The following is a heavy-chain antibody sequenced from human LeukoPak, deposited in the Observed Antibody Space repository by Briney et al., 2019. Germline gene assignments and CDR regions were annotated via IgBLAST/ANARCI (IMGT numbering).Heavy chain of an antibody. CDR2: IYYSGST. Sequence: PSETLSLTCTVSGGSISSYYWSWIRQPPGKGLEWIGYIYYSGSTNYNPPLKSRVTISVDTSKNQFSLKLSSVTAADTAVYYCARLKYSSSWISHDYWGQGTLVTVSS. J-gene: IGHJ4*02. D-gene: IGHD6-13*01. CDR3: ARLKYSSSWISHDY. V-gene: IGHV4-59*08. CDR1: GGSISSYY.